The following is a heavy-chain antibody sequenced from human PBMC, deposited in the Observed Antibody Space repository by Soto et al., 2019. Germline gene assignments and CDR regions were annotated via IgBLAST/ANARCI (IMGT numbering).Heavy chain of an antibody. D-gene: IGHD2-15*01. CDR1: GYSFTSYW. V-gene: IGHV5-10-1*01. Sequence: GESLKISCKGSGYSFTSYWISWVRQMPGKGLEWMGRIDPSDSYTNYSPSFQGHVTISADKSLNTAYLQWSSLEASDTAMYYCARLGDCSGGSCFSRYYYHGMDVWGQGTTVTVSS. J-gene: IGHJ6*02. CDR2: IDPSDSYT. CDR3: ARLGDCSGGSCFSRYYYHGMDV.